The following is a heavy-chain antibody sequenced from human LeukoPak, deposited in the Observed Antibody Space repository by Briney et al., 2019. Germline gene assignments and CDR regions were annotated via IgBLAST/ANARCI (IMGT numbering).Heavy chain of an antibody. D-gene: IGHD6-19*01. V-gene: IGHV4-30-4*01. CDR3: TRDRGQWLVDY. CDR2: IDYTGGT. J-gene: IGHJ4*02. CDR1: GGSISSSDYY. Sequence: PSQTLSLTCNVSGGSISSSDYYWSWIRQPPGKGLEWIGYIDYTGGTSYYPSLKSRVTISMDTSKNHFSLKLSSVTAADTAVYYCTRDRGQWLVDYWGQGTLATVSS.